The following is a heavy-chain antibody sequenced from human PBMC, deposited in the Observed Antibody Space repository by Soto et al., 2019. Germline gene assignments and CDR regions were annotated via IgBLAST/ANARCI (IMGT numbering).Heavy chain of an antibody. CDR1: GFTFSSYG. D-gene: IGHD6-13*01. CDR3: AKDCRQLDLSHYYGMDV. CDR2: ISYDGSNK. Sequence: GESLKISCAASGFTFSSYGMHWVRQAPGKGLEWVAVISYDGSNKYYADSVKGRFTISRDNSKNTLYLQMNSLRAEDTAVYYCAKDCRQLDLSHYYGMDVWGQGTTVTVSS. J-gene: IGHJ6*02. V-gene: IGHV3-30*18.